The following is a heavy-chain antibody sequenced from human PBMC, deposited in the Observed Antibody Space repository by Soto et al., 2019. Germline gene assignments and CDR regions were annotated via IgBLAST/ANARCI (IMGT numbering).Heavy chain of an antibody. CDR1: GNTHTISF. J-gene: IGHJ4*02. V-gene: IGHV1-2*02. CDR2: INSVSGGT. CDR3: ARGGIYYAH. Sequence: QVQLVQSGAEVKQPGASVRVSCKASGNTHTISFIHWLRQAPGQGLEWRGWINSVSGGTNYAPRFRGRVSMTRDTSSATACMDLSGLRSDDTAVYYCARGGIYYAHWGQGTLVTVPS. D-gene: IGHD3-22*01.